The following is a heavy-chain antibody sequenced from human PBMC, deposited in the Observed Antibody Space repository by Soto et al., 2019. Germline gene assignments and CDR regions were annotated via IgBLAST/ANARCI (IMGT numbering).Heavy chain of an antibody. Sequence: GGVLRLSCAASGFTFSSDWMSWLRQAPGKGLEWVANIKQDGSEKYYVDSVKGRFTISRDNAKNSLYLQMNSLRAEDTAVYYCARDRDYDILTGSSFDAFDIWGQGTMVTVSS. CDR2: IKQDGSEK. CDR3: ARDRDYDILTGSSFDAFDI. CDR1: GFTFSSDW. V-gene: IGHV3-7*01. D-gene: IGHD3-9*01. J-gene: IGHJ3*02.